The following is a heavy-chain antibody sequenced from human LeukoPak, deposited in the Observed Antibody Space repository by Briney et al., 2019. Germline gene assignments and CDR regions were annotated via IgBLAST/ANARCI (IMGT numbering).Heavy chain of an antibody. CDR2: IWYDGSNK. CDR3: VKVVSGIDY. D-gene: IGHD2-15*01. Sequence: GRSRSHSCATSGFTFSSYGVHWVSQAPGKGLEWVAVIWYDGSNKYYADSVKGRFTISRDDSKNTMYLQMNRLRAEDTAVYFCVKVVSGIDYWVQGALVTVSS. J-gene: IGHJ4*02. V-gene: IGHV3-33*06. CDR1: GFTFSSYG.